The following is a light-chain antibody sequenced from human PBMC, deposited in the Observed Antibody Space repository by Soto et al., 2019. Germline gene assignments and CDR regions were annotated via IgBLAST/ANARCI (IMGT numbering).Light chain of an antibody. CDR2: EVS. CDR1: SSDVGKYSY. V-gene: IGLV2-14*01. CDR3: SSFTTSSTWV. J-gene: IGLJ3*02. Sequence: QSALTQPASVSGSPGQSIAISCTGTSSDVGKYSYVSWFQQYPGNAPKLMIYEVSNRPSGVSNRFSGSKSGNTASLTISGLQGEDEADYYCSSFTTSSTWVFGGGTKLTFL.